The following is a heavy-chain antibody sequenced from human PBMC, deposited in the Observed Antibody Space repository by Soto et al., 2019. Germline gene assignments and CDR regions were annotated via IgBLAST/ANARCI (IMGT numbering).Heavy chain of an antibody. Sequence: EVQLVQSGAEVKKPGESLKISCKGSGYSFTSYWIGWVRQMPGKGLEWMGIIYPGDSDTRYSPSFQGQVTISADKSISTAYLQWSSLKASDTAMYYCASSLDPDYYYYYMDVWGKGTTVTVSS. CDR1: GYSFTSYW. V-gene: IGHV5-51*03. CDR2: IYPGDSDT. CDR3: ASSLDPDYYYYYMDV. J-gene: IGHJ6*03.